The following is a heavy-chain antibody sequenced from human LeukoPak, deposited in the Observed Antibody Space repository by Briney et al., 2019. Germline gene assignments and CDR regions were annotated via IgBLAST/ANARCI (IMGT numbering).Heavy chain of an antibody. J-gene: IGHJ5*02. CDR2: ISSSGSTI. CDR1: GSTFSSYE. CDR3: ARLGYGNFDP. Sequence: GGSLRLSCAASGSTFSSYEMNWVRQAPGKGLEWVSYISSSGSTIYYADSVKGRFTISRDNAKNSLYLQMNSLRAEDTAVYYCARLGYGNFDPWGQGTLVTVSS. D-gene: IGHD5-12*01. V-gene: IGHV3-48*03.